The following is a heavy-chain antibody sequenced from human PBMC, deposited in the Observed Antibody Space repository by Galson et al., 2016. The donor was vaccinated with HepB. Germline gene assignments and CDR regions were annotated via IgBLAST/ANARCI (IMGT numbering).Heavy chain of an antibody. D-gene: IGHD1-14*01. CDR3: ANHRG. Sequence: SLRLSCAASGFNFRSYWMTWVRQAPGKGLEWVANIKQDGSAEYYVDSVKGRFTISRDNAKSSLYLQMNSLRAEDTAVYYCANHRGWGQGTLVTVSS. CDR2: IKQDGSAE. J-gene: IGHJ4*02. V-gene: IGHV3-7*03. CDR1: GFNFRSYW.